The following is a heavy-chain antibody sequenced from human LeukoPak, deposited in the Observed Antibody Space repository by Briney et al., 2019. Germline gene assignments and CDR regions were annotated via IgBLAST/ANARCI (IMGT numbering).Heavy chain of an antibody. Sequence: GGSLRLSCAASGFTFSTYRMTWVRQAPGKGLEWVANIKEDGSEKNYVDSVKGRFTISRDNSKNTLYLQMNSLRAEDTAVYYCARDGRKSYSLDYWGQGTLVTVSS. CDR3: ARDGRKSYSLDY. V-gene: IGHV3-7*01. CDR2: IKEDGSEK. J-gene: IGHJ4*02. CDR1: GFTFSTYR. D-gene: IGHD3-10*01.